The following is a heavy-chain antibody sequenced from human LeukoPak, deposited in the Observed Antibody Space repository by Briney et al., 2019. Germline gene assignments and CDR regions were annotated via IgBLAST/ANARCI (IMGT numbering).Heavy chain of an antibody. CDR1: GYSISNGYY. Sequence: SETLSLTCTVSGYSISNGYYWGWMRQPPGKGLEWIGSIYHSGRTHYNPSLKSRVTISVDTSKNQFPLKLSSVTAADTAVYYCARSGPYGSGKYNYYYYMDVWGKGTTVTVSS. J-gene: IGHJ6*03. CDR3: ARSGPYGSGKYNYYYYMDV. V-gene: IGHV4-38-2*02. D-gene: IGHD3-10*01. CDR2: IYHSGRT.